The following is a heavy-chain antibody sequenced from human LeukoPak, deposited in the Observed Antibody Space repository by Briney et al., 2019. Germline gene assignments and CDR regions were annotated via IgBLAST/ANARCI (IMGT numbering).Heavy chain of an antibody. V-gene: IGHV1-3*01. CDR2: INAGNGNT. J-gene: IGHJ5*01. Sequence: ASVKVSCKASGYTFTSYAMHWVRQPPGQRLEWMGWINAGNGNTKYSQKFQGRVTITRDTSASTAYMELSSLRSEDTAVYYCARILLRYWSITSCSFGFWGQGTLVTVSS. CDR3: ARILLRYWSITSCSFGF. CDR1: GYTFTSYA. D-gene: IGHD2-2*01.